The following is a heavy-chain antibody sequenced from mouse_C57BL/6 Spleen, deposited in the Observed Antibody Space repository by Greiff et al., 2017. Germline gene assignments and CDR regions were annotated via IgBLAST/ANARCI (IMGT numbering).Heavy chain of an antibody. CDR2: IHPNSGST. CDR3: ARSPPFPSYFDV. Sequence: QVQLQQPGAELVKPGASVKLSCKASGYTFTSYWMHWVKQRPGQGLEWIGMIHPNSGSTNYNEKFKSKATLTVDKSSSTAYMQLSSLTSEDSAVYYCARSPPFPSYFDVWGTGTTVTVSS. J-gene: IGHJ1*03. V-gene: IGHV1-64*01. CDR1: GYTFTSYW.